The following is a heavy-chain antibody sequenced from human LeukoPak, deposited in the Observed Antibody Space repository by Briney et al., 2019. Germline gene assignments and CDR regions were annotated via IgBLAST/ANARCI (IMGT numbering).Heavy chain of an antibody. CDR1: GGSISSYY. J-gene: IGHJ4*02. Sequence: SETLSLTCTVSGGSISSYYWSWIRQPPGKGLEWIGSIYYSGSTYYNPSLKSRVTISVDTSKNQFSLKLSSVTAADTAVYYCARLGGTTFFDYWGQGTLVTVSS. CDR3: ARLGGTTFFDY. CDR2: IYYSGST. D-gene: IGHD1-7*01. V-gene: IGHV4-59*05.